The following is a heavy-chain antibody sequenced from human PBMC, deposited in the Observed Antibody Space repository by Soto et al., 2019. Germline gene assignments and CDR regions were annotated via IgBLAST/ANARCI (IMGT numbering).Heavy chain of an antibody. CDR1: GFTFSSYS. CDR3: AGPGSGSYSGMDV. CDR2: ISSSSSSR. V-gene: IGHV3-48*02. Sequence: EVQLVESGGGLVQPGGSLRLSCVASGFTFSSYSMNWVRQAPGKGLEWVSYISSSSSSRYYADSVKGRFTISRDNAKNSLYLQMNSLRDEDTAVYYCAGPGSGSYSGMDVWGQGTTVTVSS. J-gene: IGHJ6*02. D-gene: IGHD3-10*01.